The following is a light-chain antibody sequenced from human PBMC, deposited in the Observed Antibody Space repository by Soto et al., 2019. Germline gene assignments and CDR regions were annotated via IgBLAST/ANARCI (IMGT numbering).Light chain of an antibody. CDR1: SSDFGSSNF. J-gene: IGLJ1*01. V-gene: IGLV2-23*01. CDR3: CSFARSSSFYV. CDR2: EGD. Sequence: QSVLTQPASVSGFPGQSITISCSGTSSDFGSSNFVSWYQQHPGKAPKLIIFEGDRRPSGVSGRFSGSKSGNTASLTISGLQAEDEADYYCCSFARSSSFYVFGTGTKVTVL.